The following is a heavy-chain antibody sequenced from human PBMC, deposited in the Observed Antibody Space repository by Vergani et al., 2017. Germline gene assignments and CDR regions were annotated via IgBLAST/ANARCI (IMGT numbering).Heavy chain of an antibody. Sequence: QVQLVQSGAEVKKPGSSVKVSCKASGGTFSSYAISWVRQAPGQGLEWMGRIIPILGIANYAQKFQGRVTITADKSTSTAYMELSSLRSEDTAVYYCARGGDSSGDYTRGHWFDPWGQGTLVTVSS. D-gene: IGHD3-22*01. J-gene: IGHJ5*02. CDR3: ARGGDSSGDYTRGHWFDP. CDR2: IIPILGIA. CDR1: GGTFSSYA. V-gene: IGHV1-69*04.